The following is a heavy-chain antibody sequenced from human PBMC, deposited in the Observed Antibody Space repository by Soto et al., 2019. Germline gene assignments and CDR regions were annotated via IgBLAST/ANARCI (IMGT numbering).Heavy chain of an antibody. D-gene: IGHD3-3*01. CDR2: IYYSGST. Sequence: QVQLQESGPGLLKPSETLSLTCTVSGGSISSYYWSWIRQPPGKGLEWMGYIYYSGSTNHNPSLKSRVTISVDTSKNQFSLKLSSVNAADTAVYYCARGNDLWSGHHFYYYYRDVWGKGTTVTVSS. CDR1: GGSISSYY. CDR3: ARGNDLWSGHHFYYYYRDV. V-gene: IGHV4-59*01. J-gene: IGHJ6*03.